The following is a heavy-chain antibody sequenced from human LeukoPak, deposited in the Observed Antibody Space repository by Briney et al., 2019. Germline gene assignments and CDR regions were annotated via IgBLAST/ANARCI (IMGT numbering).Heavy chain of an antibody. Sequence: GGSLTLSCAASGFTFSSYAMAWLRQAPGKGLEWVATITLDGSDSYYVDSVKGRFTVSRDDAKNSLYLQMNSLRAEDTAVFYCTTENWYVFENWGQGSLVTVSS. J-gene: IGHJ4*02. CDR3: TTENWYVFEN. V-gene: IGHV3-7*04. CDR1: GFTFSSYA. D-gene: IGHD1-1*01. CDR2: ITLDGSDS.